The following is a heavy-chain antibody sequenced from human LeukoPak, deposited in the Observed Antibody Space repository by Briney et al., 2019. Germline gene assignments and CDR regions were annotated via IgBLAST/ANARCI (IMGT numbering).Heavy chain of an antibody. J-gene: IGHJ5*02. CDR3: VGKVLTGGGRNWFDP. CDR1: GGTFSSYA. D-gene: IGHD7-27*01. CDR2: ISPIFGTA. Sequence: ASVKVSCKASGGTFSSYAISWVRPAPGQGLEWMGGISPIFGTANYAKKFQGRVTITADESTSTAYMELSSLRSEDTAVYYCVGKVLTGGGRNWFDPWGQGTLVTVSS. V-gene: IGHV1-69*13.